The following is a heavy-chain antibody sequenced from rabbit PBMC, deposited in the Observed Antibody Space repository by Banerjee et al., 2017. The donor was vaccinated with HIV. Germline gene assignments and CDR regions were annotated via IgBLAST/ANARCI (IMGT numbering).Heavy chain of an antibody. J-gene: IGHJ4*01. CDR2: IDTGSGDT. Sequence: QEQLEESGGGLVQPGASLTLTCTASGFSFSSKYWICWVRQAPGKGLEWIACIDTGSGDTYYASWAKGRFTISKTSSTTVTLQMTSLTAADTATYFCVRGGDASKAGYYNMDFNFWGQGTLVTVS. D-gene: IGHD1-1*01. V-gene: IGHV1S45*01. CDR3: VRGGDASKAGYYNMDFNF. CDR1: GFSFSSKYW.